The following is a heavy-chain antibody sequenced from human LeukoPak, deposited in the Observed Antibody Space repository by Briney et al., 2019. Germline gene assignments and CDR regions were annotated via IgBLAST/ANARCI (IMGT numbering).Heavy chain of an antibody. D-gene: IGHD3-22*01. CDR3: AGGYDSSGYYFFRGGYYYYGMDV. V-gene: IGHV3-23*01. CDR1: GFTFSSYA. CDR2: ISGSGGST. Sequence: PGGSLRLSCAASGFTFSSYAMSWVRQAPGKGLEWVSAISGSGGSTYYADSVKGRFTISRDNSKNTLYLQMNSLRAEDTAVYYCAGGYDSSGYYFFRGGYYYYGMDVWGQGTTVTVSS. J-gene: IGHJ6*02.